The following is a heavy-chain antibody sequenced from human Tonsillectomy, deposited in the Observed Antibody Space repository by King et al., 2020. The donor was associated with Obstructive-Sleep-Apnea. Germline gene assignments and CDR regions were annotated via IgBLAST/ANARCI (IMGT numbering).Heavy chain of an antibody. J-gene: IGHJ4*02. V-gene: IGHV4-59*08. D-gene: IGHD6-13*01. Sequence: VQLQESGPGLLKPSETLSLTCTVSGGSITNYYWSWIRQPPGKGLEWIGHIYYSGSTNYSPSLKSRVTISVDTSKNHFSLKLSSVTAADTAVYYCARYSPFESSWNFDYWGQGTLVTVSS. CDR1: GGSITNYY. CDR2: IYYSGST. CDR3: ARYSPFESSWNFDY.